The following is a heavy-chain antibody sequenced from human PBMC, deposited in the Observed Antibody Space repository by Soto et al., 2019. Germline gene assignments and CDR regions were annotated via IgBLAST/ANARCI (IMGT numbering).Heavy chain of an antibody. V-gene: IGHV1-46*01. CDR3: ARGKNPPGSYYTKTYYYYGMDV. Sequence: ASVKVSCKASGYTFTSYYMHWVRQAPGQGLEWMGIINPSGGSTSYAQKFQGRVTMTRDTSTSTVYMELSSLRSEDTAVYYCARGKNPPGSYYTKTYYYYGMDVWGQGTTVTVSS. CDR1: GYTFTSYY. CDR2: INPSGGST. D-gene: IGHD3-10*01. J-gene: IGHJ6*02.